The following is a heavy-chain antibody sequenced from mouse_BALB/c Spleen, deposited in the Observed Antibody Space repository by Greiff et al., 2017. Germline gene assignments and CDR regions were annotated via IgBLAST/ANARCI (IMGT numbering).Heavy chain of an antibody. Sequence: QVHVKQPGAELVKPGASVKLSCKASGYTFTSYWMHWVKLRPGQGFEWIGEINPSNGGTNYNEKFKRKATLTVDKSSSTAYMQLSSLTSEDSAVYYCTMGAYYGNYDWFAYWGQGTLVTVSA. CDR3: TMGAYYGNYDWFAY. CDR1: GYTFTSYW. CDR2: INPSNGGT. J-gene: IGHJ3*01. D-gene: IGHD2-10*01. V-gene: IGHV1S16*01.